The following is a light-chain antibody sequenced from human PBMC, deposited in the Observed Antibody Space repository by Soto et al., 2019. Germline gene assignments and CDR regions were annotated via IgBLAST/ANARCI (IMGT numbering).Light chain of an antibody. CDR2: EIS. J-gene: IGLJ2*01. CDR1: SSDIGGYNY. V-gene: IGLV2-14*01. CDR3: SSYTSSNTLL. Sequence: QSVLTQTASVSGSPGQSITISCTGTSSDIGGYNYVSWYQLHPGKAPKVMIYEISHRPSGVSNRFSGSKSGNTASLTIFGLQAEDEADYYCSSYTSSNTLLFGGGTKLTVL.